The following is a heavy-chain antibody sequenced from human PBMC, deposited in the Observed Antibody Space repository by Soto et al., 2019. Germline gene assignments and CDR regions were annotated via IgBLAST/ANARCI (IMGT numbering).Heavy chain of an antibody. D-gene: IGHD1-26*01. CDR2: ITGGSGFT. Sequence: EVQLLESGGGFVQPGGSLRLSCAASGFTFSTFAMNWVRQAPGKGLEWVSGITGGSGFTFYADSVKGRFTISRDDSENTLFLQMSSLRAEDTAKYYCAKSGTTNSFDFWGQGTLVTGSS. CDR3: AKSGTTNSFDF. V-gene: IGHV3-23*01. J-gene: IGHJ4*02. CDR1: GFTFSTFA.